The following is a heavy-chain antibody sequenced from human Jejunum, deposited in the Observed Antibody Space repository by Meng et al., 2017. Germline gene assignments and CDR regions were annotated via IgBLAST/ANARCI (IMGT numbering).Heavy chain of an antibody. V-gene: IGHV4-39*07. CDR1: GASISTSTHY. CDR3: ARALKVPDSTIPDH. CDR2: VHYSGTT. J-gene: IGHJ4*02. D-gene: IGHD1-14*01. Sequence: SETLSLTCTVSGASISTSTHYWGWIRLPPGKGLEWIGIVHYSGTTYYNPSVQSRVTMSVDTSKNQFSLKVRSVTAADTAVYYCARALKVPDSTIPDHWGQGTLVTVSS.